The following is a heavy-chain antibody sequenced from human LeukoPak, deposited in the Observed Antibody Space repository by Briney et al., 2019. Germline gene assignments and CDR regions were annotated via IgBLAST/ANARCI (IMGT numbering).Heavy chain of an antibody. CDR1: GGSISSYY. CDR3: ARGVSDDFWSGNTWFDP. J-gene: IGHJ5*02. CDR2: INHSGST. D-gene: IGHD3-3*01. V-gene: IGHV4-34*01. Sequence: SETLSLTCTVSGGSISSYYWSWIRQPPGKGLEWIGEINHSGSTNYNPSLKSRVTISVDTSKNQFSLKLSSVTAADTAVYYCARGVSDDFWSGNTWFDPWGQGTLVTVSS.